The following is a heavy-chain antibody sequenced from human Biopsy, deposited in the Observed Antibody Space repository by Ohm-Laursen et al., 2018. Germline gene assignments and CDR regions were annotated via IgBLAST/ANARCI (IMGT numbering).Heavy chain of an antibody. CDR1: GGSISNYY. Sequence: SDTLSLTCTVSGGSISNYYWSWIRQPAGKGLEWIGRIYSSGSTNYNPSLKSRVTMSVDTSKNQFSLIVSSMTAADTAVYYCAREPRIAAVAYFDPWGQGTLVTVSS. CDR2: IYSSGST. V-gene: IGHV4-4*07. D-gene: IGHD6-13*01. CDR3: AREPRIAAVAYFDP. J-gene: IGHJ5*02.